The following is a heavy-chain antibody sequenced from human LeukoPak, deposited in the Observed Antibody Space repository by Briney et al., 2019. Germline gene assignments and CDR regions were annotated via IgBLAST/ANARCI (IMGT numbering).Heavy chain of an antibody. D-gene: IGHD3-22*01. CDR1: GFTFSSYW. J-gene: IGHJ4*02. Sequence: PGGSLRLSCAASGFTFSSYWMSWVRQAPGKGLEWVANIKQDGSEKYYVDSVKGRFTISRDNAKNSLYLQMNSLRAEDTAVYYCARDCADYYDSISCEFDYWGQGTLVTVSS. V-gene: IGHV3-7*01. CDR2: IKQDGSEK. CDR3: ARDCADYYDSISCEFDY.